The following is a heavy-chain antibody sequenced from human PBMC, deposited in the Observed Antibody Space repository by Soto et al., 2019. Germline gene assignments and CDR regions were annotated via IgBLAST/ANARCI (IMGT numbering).Heavy chain of an antibody. Sequence: EWMGVINPSGGTTSYAQKFQGRVTMTRDTSASTVYMELSSLTSEDTAVYYCARGILIFGVVIARILNFWGQGTLVTVSS. D-gene: IGHD3-3*01. CDR2: INPSGGTT. V-gene: IGHV1-46*03. CDR3: ARGILIFGVVIARILNF. J-gene: IGHJ4*02.